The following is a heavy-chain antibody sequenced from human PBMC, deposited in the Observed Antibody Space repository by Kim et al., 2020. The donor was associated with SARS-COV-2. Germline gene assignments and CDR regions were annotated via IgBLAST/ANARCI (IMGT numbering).Heavy chain of an antibody. J-gene: IGHJ4*02. Sequence: SETLSLTCTVSGGSISSGSYYWSWIRQPAGKGLEWIGRIYTSGSTNYNPSLKSRVTISVDTSKNQFSLKLSSVTAADTAVYYCARGPGYCSSTSCYASYYFDYWGQGTLVTVSS. CDR1: GGSISSGSYY. V-gene: IGHV4-61*02. CDR3: ARGPGYCSSTSCYASYYFDY. CDR2: IYTSGST. D-gene: IGHD2-2*01.